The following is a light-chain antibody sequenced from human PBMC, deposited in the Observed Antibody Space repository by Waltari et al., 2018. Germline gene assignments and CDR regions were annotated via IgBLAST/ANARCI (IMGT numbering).Light chain of an antibody. V-gene: IGLV3-1*01. CDR1: KLGYKY. CDR3: QAWDSSTGV. J-gene: IGLJ1*01. CDR2: ENT. Sequence: SYELTQPPSVSVSPGQTASIPCPGDKLGYKYACWYQQRPGQSPVLVINENTKRPPGIPERFSGSNSGNTATLTISGAQAMDEADYYCQAWDSSTGVFGTGTKVTVL.